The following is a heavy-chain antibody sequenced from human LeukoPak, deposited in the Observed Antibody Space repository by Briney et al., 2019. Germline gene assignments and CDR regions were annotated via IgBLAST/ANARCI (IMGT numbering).Heavy chain of an antibody. Sequence: GGSLRLSCAASGITFSGSAVHWVRQASGKGLEWACRIKTKTNSYATAYAASVNVRFTISKDDSKNTAYLQMNSLKTEDTAVYYCTRRTPTTGTTGYHYYDIDVWDQGTADTVSS. D-gene: IGHD1-1*01. J-gene: IGHJ6*02. CDR1: GITFSGSA. CDR3: TRRTPTTGTTGYHYYDIDV. V-gene: IGHV3-73*01. CDR2: IKTKTNSYAT.